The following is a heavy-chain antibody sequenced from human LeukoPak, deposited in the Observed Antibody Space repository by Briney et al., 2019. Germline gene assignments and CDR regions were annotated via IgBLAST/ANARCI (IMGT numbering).Heavy chain of an antibody. CDR2: ISASAAMT. CDR1: GFSFDDYA. CDR3: AKDRSIGTYYTFDH. V-gene: IGHV3-23*01. D-gene: IGHD1-26*01. J-gene: IGHJ4*02. Sequence: GGSLRLSCAASGFSFDDYAMYWVRQAPGKGLEWVSGISASAAMTYYVDSVKGRFTVSRDNSNNRLYLQMSGLTAADTAVYYCAKDRSIGTYYTFDHWGQGTLVTVSS.